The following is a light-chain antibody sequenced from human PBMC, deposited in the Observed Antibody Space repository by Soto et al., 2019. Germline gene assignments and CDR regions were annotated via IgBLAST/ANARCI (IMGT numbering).Light chain of an antibody. V-gene: IGKV3-15*01. J-gene: IGKJ1*01. CDR1: QGVGDT. CDR3: QQSYSTQAT. CDR2: DTS. Sequence: EIVMTQSPATLSVSHGEGATLSCGASQGVGDTLAWYQQKPGQTPRHLIHDTSIRATGVPAMFSGSRSGADFPLTISSLQPEDFATDDCQQSYSTQATFGQRTKV.